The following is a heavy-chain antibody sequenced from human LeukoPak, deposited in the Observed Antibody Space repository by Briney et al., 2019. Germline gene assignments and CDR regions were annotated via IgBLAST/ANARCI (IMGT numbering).Heavy chain of an antibody. CDR3: ARDTVVVPAATGVNWFDP. D-gene: IGHD2-2*01. Sequence: SGTLSLTCAVSGGSISGSNWWSWIRQPPGKGLEWIGEIYHSGSTNYNPSLKSRVTISVDKSKNQFSLKLSSVTAADTAVYYCARDTVVVPAATGVNWFDPWGQGTLVTVSS. V-gene: IGHV4-4*02. J-gene: IGHJ5*02. CDR2: IYHSGST. CDR1: GGSISGSNW.